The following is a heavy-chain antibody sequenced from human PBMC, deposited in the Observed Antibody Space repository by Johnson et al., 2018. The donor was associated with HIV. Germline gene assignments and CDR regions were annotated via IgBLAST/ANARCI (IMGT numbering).Heavy chain of an antibody. CDR2: ISSNGGST. CDR3: AKGPNLDPLPFDI. J-gene: IGHJ3*02. Sequence: QVQLVESGGGLVQPGGSLRLSCAASGFTFSSYDMHWVRQAPGKGLEYVSAISSNGGSTYYADSVKGRFTISRDNSKNTLYLQMNSLRAEDTAVYYCAKGPNLDPLPFDIWGQGTMVTVSS. V-gene: IGHV3-64*04. CDR1: GFTFSSYD. D-gene: IGHD1-14*01.